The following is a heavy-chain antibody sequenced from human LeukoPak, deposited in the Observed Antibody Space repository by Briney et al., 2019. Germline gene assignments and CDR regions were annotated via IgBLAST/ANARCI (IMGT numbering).Heavy chain of an antibody. CDR3: ARVPRFWSGYYLDY. CDR2: IRQDGSEK. D-gene: IGHD3-3*01. CDR1: GFTFSRYW. V-gene: IGHV3-7*01. Sequence: PGGSLRLSCAASGFTFSRYWMTWVRQAPGKGLEWVANIRQDGSEKHYVDSVKGRFTISRDNAKNSLYLQMNSLRVEDTAVYYCARVPRFWSGYYLDYWGQGTLVTVSS. J-gene: IGHJ4*02.